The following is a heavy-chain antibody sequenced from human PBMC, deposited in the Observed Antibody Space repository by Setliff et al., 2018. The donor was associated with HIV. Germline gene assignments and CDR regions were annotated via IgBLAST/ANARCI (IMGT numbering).Heavy chain of an antibody. J-gene: IGHJ3*02. CDR2: IHPSSGGT. D-gene: IGHD5-12*01. V-gene: IGHV1-2*02. CDR3: ARDAWVRLIWYGFDI. Sequence: GASVKVSCKASGYTFTDYYMHWVRQAPGQGLEWMGWIHPSSGGTNYAQKFQGRVTMTRDTSISTSHMELSRLRSDDTAVYYCARDAWVRLIWYGFDIWGQGTLVTVSS. CDR1: GYTFTDYY.